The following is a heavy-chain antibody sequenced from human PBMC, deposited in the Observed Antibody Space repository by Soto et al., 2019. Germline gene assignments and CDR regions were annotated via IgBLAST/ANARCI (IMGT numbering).Heavy chain of an antibody. D-gene: IGHD6-13*01. V-gene: IGHV4-30-4*01. Sequence: QVQLQESGPGLVKPSQTLSLTCTVSGGSISSGDYYWSWIRQPPGKGLEWIVYIYYSGSTYYNPSLKRRVTISVNTSKNQFYLKLSSVTAADTAVYYCARGRYISSWSNYYYYYGMDVWGQGTTVTVSS. J-gene: IGHJ6*02. CDR2: IYYSGST. CDR3: ARGRYISSWSNYYYYYGMDV. CDR1: GGSISSGDYY.